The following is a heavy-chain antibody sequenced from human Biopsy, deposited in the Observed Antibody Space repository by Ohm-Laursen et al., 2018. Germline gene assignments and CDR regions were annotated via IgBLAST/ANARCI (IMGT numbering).Heavy chain of an antibody. D-gene: IGHD5-18*01. V-gene: IGHV4-59*01. J-gene: IGHJ4*02. CDR3: ARGSSYGYDFDY. CDR1: GDSISSYY. CDR2: VYYSGST. Sequence: SETLSLTCTVSGDSISSYYWSWIRQPPGKGLQWIGYVYYSGSTNFNPSLKSRVTKSVDTSKNQFSLKLSSVTAADTAVYFCARGSSYGYDFDYWGQGTLVAVSS.